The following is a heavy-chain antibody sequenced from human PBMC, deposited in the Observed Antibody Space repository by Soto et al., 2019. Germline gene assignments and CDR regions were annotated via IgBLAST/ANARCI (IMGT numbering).Heavy chain of an antibody. CDR3: ARYLAGTMGDY. J-gene: IGHJ4*02. Sequence: QLQLQESGPGLVKPSETLSLTCTVSGGSISSSSHYWGWIRQPPGKGLEWIGSFYYGVSTHYNPSLKCRATISGDTSMNQFSLELSSVTAADTAVYYCARYLAGTMGDYWGQGNLVTVSS. CDR2: FYYGVST. CDR1: GGSISSSSHY. V-gene: IGHV4-39*01. D-gene: IGHD3-10*01.